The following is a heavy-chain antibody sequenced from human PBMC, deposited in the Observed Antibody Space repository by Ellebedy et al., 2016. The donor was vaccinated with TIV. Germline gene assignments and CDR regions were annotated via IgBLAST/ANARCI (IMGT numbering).Heavy chain of an antibody. V-gene: IGHV1-69*13. CDR3: ARASGYNSGWYNY. D-gene: IGHD6-19*01. Sequence: SVKVSCKASGDTFSSYAIIWVRQAPGQGLEWMGGIIAIFGTTNYAQKFQGRVTITADESTGIVYMELSSLGSEDTAVYYCARASGYNSGWYNYWGQGSLVTVSS. CDR2: IIAIFGTT. CDR1: GDTFSSYA. J-gene: IGHJ4*02.